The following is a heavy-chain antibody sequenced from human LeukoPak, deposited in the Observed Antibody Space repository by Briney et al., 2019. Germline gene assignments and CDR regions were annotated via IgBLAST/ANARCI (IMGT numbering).Heavy chain of an antibody. J-gene: IGHJ4*02. Sequence: GGSLRLSCAASGFTFTRDWMSWIRQAPGKGLECVANIKQDGSEKEYVDSAKGRFTISRDNAKNSLYLQMNNVRAEDTAVYYCARWRGAQSEFEYWGQGTLVTVSS. D-gene: IGHD3-3*01. CDR1: GFTFTRDW. CDR2: IKQDGSEK. V-gene: IGHV3-7*01. CDR3: ARWRGAQSEFEY.